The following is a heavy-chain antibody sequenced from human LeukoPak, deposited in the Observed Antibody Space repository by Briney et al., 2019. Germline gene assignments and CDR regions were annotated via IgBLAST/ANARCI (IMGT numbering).Heavy chain of an antibody. Sequence: PGGSLRLSCAASGFTFNNYAMSWVRQAPGKGLEWVSAISFSGDDTYYADSVKGRFTISRDNSKNTLYPQMNSLRAEDTAVYYCAKDEAVAGSHEGYFDYWGQGTLVTVSS. V-gene: IGHV3-23*01. CDR3: AKDEAVAGSHEGYFDY. CDR2: ISFSGDDT. D-gene: IGHD6-19*01. CDR1: GFTFNNYA. J-gene: IGHJ4*02.